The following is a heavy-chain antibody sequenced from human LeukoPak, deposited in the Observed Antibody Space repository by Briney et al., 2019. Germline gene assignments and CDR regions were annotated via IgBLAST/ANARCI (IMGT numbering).Heavy chain of an antibody. D-gene: IGHD6-13*01. CDR1: GFTFSNYA. CDR2: ISAGGRIT. V-gene: IGHV3-23*01. CDR3: AKKSAGTLDD. J-gene: IGHJ4*02. Sequence: PGGSLRLSCATSGFTFSNYAMTWVRQAPGKGLEWVSVISAGGRITYYADSVKGRFTISRDNSKNTVDLQMNSLGAEDTAVYYCAKKSAGTLDDWGQGTLVTVSS.